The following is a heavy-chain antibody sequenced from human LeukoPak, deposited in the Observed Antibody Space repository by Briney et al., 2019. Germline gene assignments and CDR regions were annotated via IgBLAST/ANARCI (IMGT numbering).Heavy chain of an antibody. CDR1: GYTFTSYA. J-gene: IGHJ4*02. V-gene: IGHV1-69*05. CDR2: IIPIFGTA. CDR3: ASGGELSLDY. D-gene: IGHD3-16*02. Sequence: ASVKVSCKASGYTFTSYAMNWVRQAPGQGLEWMGGIIPIFGTANYAQKFQGRVTITTDESTSTAYMELSSLRSEDTAVYYCASGGELSLDYWGQGTLVTVSS.